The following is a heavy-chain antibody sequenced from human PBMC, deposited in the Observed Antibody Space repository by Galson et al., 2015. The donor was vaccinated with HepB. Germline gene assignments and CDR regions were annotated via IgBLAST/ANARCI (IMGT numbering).Heavy chain of an antibody. D-gene: IGHD2-15*01. CDR3: ARDEPGFCIGDRCLSLGLDV. CDR2: INSGNGNT. V-gene: IGHV1-3*01. J-gene: IGHJ6*02. CDR1: GYTFTKYT. Sequence: SVKVSCKASGYTFTKYTMHWVRQAPGQGLEWMGWINSGNGNTRYSQKFQGRVTISRDTSASTTYMELSSLRSEDTAVYYCARDEPGFCIGDRCLSLGLDVWGQGTTVAVSS.